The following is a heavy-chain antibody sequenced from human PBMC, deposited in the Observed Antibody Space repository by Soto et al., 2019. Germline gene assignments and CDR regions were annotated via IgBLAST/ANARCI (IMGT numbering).Heavy chain of an antibody. J-gene: IGHJ3*02. V-gene: IGHV2-5*02. D-gene: IGHD3-3*01. CDR1: GFSLSTSGVG. CDR2: IYWDDDK. CDR3: AHRPFGVGTVNAFDI. Sequence: QITLKESGPTLVKPTQTLTLTCTFSGFSLSTSGVGVGWIRQPPGKALEWLALIYWDDDKRYSPSLKSRLTTTKDPSKNQVVLTMTNMDPVDTATYYCAHRPFGVGTVNAFDIWGQGTMVTVSS.